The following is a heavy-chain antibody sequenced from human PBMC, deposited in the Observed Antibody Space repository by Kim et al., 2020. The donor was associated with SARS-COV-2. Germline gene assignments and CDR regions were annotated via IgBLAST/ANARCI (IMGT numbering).Heavy chain of an antibody. CDR3: AKDPTSIAARWGVGEWFDP. V-gene: IGHV3-23*01. J-gene: IGHJ5*02. D-gene: IGHD6-6*01. Sequence: GRFTISRDNSKNTLYLQMNSLRAEDTAVYYCAKDPTSIAARWGVGEWFDPWGQGTLVTVSS.